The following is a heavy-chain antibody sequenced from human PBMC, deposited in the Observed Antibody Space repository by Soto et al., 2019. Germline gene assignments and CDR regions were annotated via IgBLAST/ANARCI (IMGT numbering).Heavy chain of an antibody. CDR3: TTNVGQSSLGFGS. J-gene: IGHJ5*02. CDR1: GLTFSNAW. V-gene: IGHV3-15*01. CDR2: VKSKTDSETT. Sequence: EVQLVESGGGLVKPGGSLRLSCAASGLTFSNAWMSWVRQAPGKGLEWVGRVKSKTDSETTNYAAPVKGRFTISRNDSENTLYLQMNILKTEDTAVYYCTTNVGQSSLGFGSWGQGTLVNVSS. D-gene: IGHD3-16*01.